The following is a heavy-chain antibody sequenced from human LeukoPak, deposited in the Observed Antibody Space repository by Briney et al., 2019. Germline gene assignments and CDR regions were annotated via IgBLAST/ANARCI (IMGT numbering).Heavy chain of an antibody. CDR3: AKDQGFDY. J-gene: IGHJ4*02. Sequence: PGGSLRLSCAASGFTFSSYAMSWVRQAPGKGLEWVAVISYDGSNKYYADSVKGRFTISRDNSKNTLYLQMNSLRAEDTAVYYFAKDQGFDYWGQGTLVTVSS. CDR2: ISYDGSNK. V-gene: IGHV3-30*18. CDR1: GFTFSSYA.